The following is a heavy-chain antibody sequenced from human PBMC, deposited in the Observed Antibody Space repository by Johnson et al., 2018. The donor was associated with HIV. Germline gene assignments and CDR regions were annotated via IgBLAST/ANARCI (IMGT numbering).Heavy chain of an antibody. D-gene: IGHD3-16*01. V-gene: IGHV3-30*03. CDR3: GSLGDGHQKGAFEI. CDR2: ISYDGSNK. Sequence: QVQLVESGGGLVQPGGSLRLSCAASGFTFSNYWMHWVRQAPGKGLEWVAVISYDGSNKYYADSVKGRFTISRDNSKNTQYLQMTSLRAEDTAVYFCGSLGDGHQKGAFEIWGHGTMVTVSS. J-gene: IGHJ3*02. CDR1: GFTFSNYW.